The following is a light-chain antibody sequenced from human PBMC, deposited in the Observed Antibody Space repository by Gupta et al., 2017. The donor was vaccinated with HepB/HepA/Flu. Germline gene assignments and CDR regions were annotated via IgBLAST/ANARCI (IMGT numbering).Light chain of an antibody. CDR1: QTLTNNY. CDR2: GAS. Sequence: PGERATLSCRASQTLTNNYLAWYQQKPGQTPNLLIYGASSRATGIPDRFGGSGSGTDFTLTISRLEHEDFAVYYCQHEDNTFVTFGRGTKVEI. V-gene: IGKV3-20*01. CDR3: QHEDNTFVT. J-gene: IGKJ4*01.